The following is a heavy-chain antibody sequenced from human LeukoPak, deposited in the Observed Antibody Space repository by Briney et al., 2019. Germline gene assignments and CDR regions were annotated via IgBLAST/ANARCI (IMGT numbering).Heavy chain of an antibody. Sequence: GGSLRLSCAASGFTSADYGMSWVRQAPGKGLEWVSGITWNVGSTGYADSVKGRFTISRDNAKNSLSRKMNSLRTEDTALYYCAKHTTGGYCPFDYWGQGTLVTVSS. V-gene: IGHV3-20*04. CDR1: GFTSADYG. CDR3: AKHTTGGYCPFDY. J-gene: IGHJ4*02. CDR2: ITWNVGST. D-gene: IGHD5-12*01.